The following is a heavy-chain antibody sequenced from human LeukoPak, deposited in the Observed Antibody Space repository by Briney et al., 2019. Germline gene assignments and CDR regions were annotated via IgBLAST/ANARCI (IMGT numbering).Heavy chain of an antibody. CDR3: ARVQRGYSPRVFDY. CDR2: IYYSGST. J-gene: IGHJ4*02. D-gene: IGHD5-18*01. Sequence: KSSETLSLTCTVSGGSISSYYWSWIRQPPGKGLEWIGYIYYSGSTNYNPSLKSRVTISVDTSKNQFSLKLSSVTAADTAVYYCARVQRGYSPRVFDYWGQGTLVTASS. V-gene: IGHV4-59*01. CDR1: GGSISSYY.